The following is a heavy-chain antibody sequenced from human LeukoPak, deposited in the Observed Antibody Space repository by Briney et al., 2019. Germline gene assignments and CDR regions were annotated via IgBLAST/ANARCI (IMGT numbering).Heavy chain of an antibody. CDR3: AREETAYCGGDCYSFDAFDI. D-gene: IGHD2-21*02. Sequence: SETLSLTCNVSGDSISSDYWSWIRQPPGKGLEWIGHIYYSGSTNYNPSLKSRVTISVDASKNHFSLKVSSVTAADTAVYYCAREETAYCGGDCYSFDAFDIWGQGTMVTVSS. CDR2: IYYSGST. V-gene: IGHV4-59*01. J-gene: IGHJ3*02. CDR1: GDSISSDY.